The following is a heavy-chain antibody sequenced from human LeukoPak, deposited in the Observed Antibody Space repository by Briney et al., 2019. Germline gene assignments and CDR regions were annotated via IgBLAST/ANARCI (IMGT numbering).Heavy chain of an antibody. CDR1: GFTFSSYG. CDR3: AKDPTTDYSNYGSYY. CDR2: IRYDGSNK. Sequence: RGSLRLSCAASGFTFSSYGMHWVRQAPGKGLEWVAFIRYDGSNKYYADSVKGRFTISRDNSKNTLYLQMNSLRAEDTAVYYCAKDPTTDYSNYGSYYWGQGTLVTVSS. V-gene: IGHV3-30*02. D-gene: IGHD4-11*01. J-gene: IGHJ4*02.